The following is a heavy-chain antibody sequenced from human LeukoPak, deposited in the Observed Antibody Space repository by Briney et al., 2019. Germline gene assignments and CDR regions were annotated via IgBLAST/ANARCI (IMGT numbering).Heavy chain of an antibody. J-gene: IGHJ4*02. Sequence: GGSLRLSCAASGFTFSNFVMTWVRQAPGKGLEWVANIKEDGSEKYYVDSVKGRFTISRDNADNSLYLQMNSLRAEDTAVYYCARDKRASAYTGSLFDYWGQGALVTVSS. CDR3: ARDKRASAYTGSLFDY. D-gene: IGHD5-12*01. CDR2: IKEDGSEK. V-gene: IGHV3-7*01. CDR1: GFTFSNFV.